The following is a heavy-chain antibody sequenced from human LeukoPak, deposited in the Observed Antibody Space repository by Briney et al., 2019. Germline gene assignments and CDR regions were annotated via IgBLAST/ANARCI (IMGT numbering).Heavy chain of an antibody. D-gene: IGHD5-12*01. V-gene: IGHV5-51*01. CDR3: ARTGYSGYESDY. CDR1: GYSFTNYW. Sequence: GEPLKISCKGFGYSFTNYWIGWVRQMPGKGLEWMGIIYPSDSDTRNSPSFQGQVTISADKSSSTAYLQWSSLKASDSAMYYCARTGYSGYESDYWGQGTLVTVSS. J-gene: IGHJ4*02. CDR2: IYPSDSDT.